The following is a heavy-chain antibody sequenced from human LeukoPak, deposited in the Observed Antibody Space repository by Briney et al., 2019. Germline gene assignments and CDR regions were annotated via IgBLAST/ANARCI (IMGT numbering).Heavy chain of an antibody. D-gene: IGHD3-16*01. Sequence: PSETLSLTCAVSGGSFSAYYWSWIRQPPGKGLEWIGEINHRGSTNYNRSLKSRVTISVDTSKNQFSLKLSSVTAADTAVYYCAGRLRGFYFDYWGQGTLVTVSS. J-gene: IGHJ4*02. CDR2: INHRGST. CDR1: GGSFSAYY. V-gene: IGHV4-34*01. CDR3: AGRLRGFYFDY.